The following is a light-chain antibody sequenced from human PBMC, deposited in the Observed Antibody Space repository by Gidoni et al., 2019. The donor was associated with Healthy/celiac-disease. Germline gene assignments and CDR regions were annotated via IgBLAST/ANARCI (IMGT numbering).Light chain of an antibody. CDR2: DAS. V-gene: IGKV3-11*01. CDR3: QQRSNWPPALT. CDR1: QSVSSY. Sequence: EIVLTQSPATLSLSPGERATLSCRASQSVSSYLAWYQQKPGQAPGLLIYDASNRATGIPARFSGSGSGTDFTLTISSLEPEDFAVYYCQQRSNWPPALTFXGXTKVEIK. J-gene: IGKJ4*01.